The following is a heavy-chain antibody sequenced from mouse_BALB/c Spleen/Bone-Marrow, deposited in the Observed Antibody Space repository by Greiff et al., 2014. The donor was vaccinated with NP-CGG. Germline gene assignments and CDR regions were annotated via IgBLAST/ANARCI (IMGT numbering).Heavy chain of an antibody. J-gene: IGHJ1*01. V-gene: IGHV5-6-4*01. Sequence: EVKVVESGGGLVKPGGSLKLSCAASGFTLSGYNMSWVRQTPEKRLEGVATISSGGSYTYYLDSVEGRFTISRDNAENTLYLRMSSLKSEDTAMYYCTKLLRLRKYFDVWGAGTTVTVSS. D-gene: IGHD1-2*01. CDR1: GFTLSGYN. CDR2: ISSGGSYT. CDR3: TKLLRLRKYFDV.